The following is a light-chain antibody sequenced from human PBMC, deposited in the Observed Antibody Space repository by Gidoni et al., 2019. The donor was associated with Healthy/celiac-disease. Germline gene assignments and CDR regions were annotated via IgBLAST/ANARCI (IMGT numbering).Light chain of an antibody. CDR3: QQSYPPPT. CDR2: AAS. Sequence: IQMTQSPSSLSASVGDRVTITCRPSQSISSYVKWYQQKPGKAPKLLNYAASSLQSGVPWRFSGGGSGKDFTITSSSQQPEDVATYCCQQSYPPPTFGPXTKVDVK. CDR1: QSISSY. J-gene: IGKJ3*01. V-gene: IGKV1-39*01.